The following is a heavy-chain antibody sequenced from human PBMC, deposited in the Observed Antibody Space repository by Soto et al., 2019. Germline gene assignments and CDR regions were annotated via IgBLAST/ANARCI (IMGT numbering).Heavy chain of an antibody. CDR1: GGSISSGDYY. V-gene: IGHV4-30-4*01. D-gene: IGHD3-16*01. J-gene: IGHJ4*02. CDR3: ARVGGFDASRRGNYFDD. Sequence: SETLSLTCTVSGGSISSGDYYWSWIRQPPGKGLEGIGYIYYIGNSYYSPSLKSRVSISVDTSKNQFSLKLTSVTAADTAVYYCARVGGFDASRRGNYFDDWGQETLVT. CDR2: IYYIGNS.